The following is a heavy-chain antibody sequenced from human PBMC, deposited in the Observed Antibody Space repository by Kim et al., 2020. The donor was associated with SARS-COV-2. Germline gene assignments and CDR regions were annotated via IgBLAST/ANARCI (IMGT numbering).Heavy chain of an antibody. D-gene: IGHD3-16*01. Sequence: GGSLRLSCAASGFTFSSYGMHWVRQAPGKGLEWVAVISYDGSNKYYADSVKGRFTISRDNSKNTLYLQMNSLRAEDTAGYYCARDRMITFGGELYWGQGT. J-gene: IGHJ4*02. CDR2: ISYDGSNK. CDR1: GFTFSSYG. CDR3: ARDRMITFGGELY. V-gene: IGHV3-33*05.